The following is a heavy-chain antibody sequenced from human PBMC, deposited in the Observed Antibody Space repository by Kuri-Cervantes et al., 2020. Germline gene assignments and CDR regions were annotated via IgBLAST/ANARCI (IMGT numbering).Heavy chain of an antibody. CDR3: ARGRDYYGSGSYRLDY. D-gene: IGHD3-10*01. CDR2: IRNNGIT. J-gene: IGHJ4*02. V-gene: IGHV4-38-2*01. Sequence: SETLSLTCAVSGYSISSGYYWSWIRQAPGKGLEWIGEIRNNGITHYNPSLKSRVTISVDTSKNQFSLKLSSVTAADTAVYYCARGRDYYGSGSYRLDYWGQGTLVTVSS. CDR1: GYSISSGYY.